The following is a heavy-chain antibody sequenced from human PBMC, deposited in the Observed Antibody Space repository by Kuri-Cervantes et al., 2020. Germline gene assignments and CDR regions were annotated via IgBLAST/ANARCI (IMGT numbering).Heavy chain of an antibody. J-gene: IGHJ6*03. D-gene: IGHD5-12*01. CDR2: ISWNSGSI. V-gene: IGHV3-9*01. CDR1: GFTFDDYA. CDR3: ARDGVDIVATFPWYYTDV. Sequence: GGSLRLSCAASGFTFDDYAMHWVRQAPGKGLEWVSGISWNSGSIGYADSVKGRFTISRDNSKNTLYLQMNSLRAEDTAVYYCARDGVDIVATFPWYYTDVWGKGTTVTVSS.